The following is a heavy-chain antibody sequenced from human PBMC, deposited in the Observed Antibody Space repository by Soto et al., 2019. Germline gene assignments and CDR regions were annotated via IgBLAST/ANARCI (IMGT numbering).Heavy chain of an antibody. CDR1: GGTFSSYA. V-gene: IGHV1-69*01. CDR3: ARDPVDIVVVVAAYGMDV. Sequence: ASVKVSCKASGGTFSSYAISWVRQAPGQGLEWMGGIIPIFGTANYAQKFQGRVTITADESTSTAYMELSSLRAEDTALFFCARDPVDIVVVVAAYGMDVWGQGTTVTVSS. CDR2: IIPIFGTA. D-gene: IGHD2-15*01. J-gene: IGHJ6*02.